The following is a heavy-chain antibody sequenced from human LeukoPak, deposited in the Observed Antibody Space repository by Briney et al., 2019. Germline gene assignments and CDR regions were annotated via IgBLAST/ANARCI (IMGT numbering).Heavy chain of an antibody. J-gene: IGHJ4*02. CDR2: ISGSSRYT. CDR1: GFTFSSYA. V-gene: IGHV3-11*05. D-gene: IGHD6-13*01. CDR3: ARVGYSSYWYHDS. Sequence: GGSLRLSCAASGFTFSSYAMSWVRQAPGKGLEWVSCISGSSRYTKYADSVKGRVTISRDNDRNLMFLQMNSLRAEDTAVYYCARVGYSSYWYHDSWGQGTLVSVSS.